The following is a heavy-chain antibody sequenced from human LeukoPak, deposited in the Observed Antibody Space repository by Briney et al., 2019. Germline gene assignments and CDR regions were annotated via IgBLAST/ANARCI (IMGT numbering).Heavy chain of an antibody. Sequence: SETLSLTCTVSGGSISSYYWSWIRQPPGKGLEWIGYIYYSGSTNYNPSLKSRVTISVDTSKNQSSLKLSSVTAADTAVYYCARLAYDAFDIWGQGTMVTVSS. CDR2: IYYSGST. J-gene: IGHJ3*02. V-gene: IGHV4-59*01. CDR1: GGSISSYY. CDR3: ARLAYDAFDI.